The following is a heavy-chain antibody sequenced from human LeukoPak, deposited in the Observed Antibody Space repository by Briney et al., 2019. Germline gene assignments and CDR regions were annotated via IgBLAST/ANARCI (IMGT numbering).Heavy chain of an antibody. J-gene: IGHJ4*02. V-gene: IGHV4-38-2*02. CDR3: TRTDWNALGF. CDR1: GYSITSGYY. D-gene: IGHD1-1*01. Sequence: SETLSLTCTVSGYSITSGYYWGWIRQPPGKGLEWIGSIYHSGSTYYNPSLKSRVTISTDTSKNQFSLKLSSVTAADAAVCYCTRTDWNALGFWGQGTLVTVSS. CDR2: IYHSGST.